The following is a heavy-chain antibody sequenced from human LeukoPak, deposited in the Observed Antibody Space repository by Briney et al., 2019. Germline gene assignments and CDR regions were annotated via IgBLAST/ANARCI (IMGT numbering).Heavy chain of an antibody. CDR2: FYYSGST. D-gene: IGHD6-13*01. J-gene: IGHJ4*02. CDR1: GDSISSSY. V-gene: IGHV4-59*08. CDR3: ARHANAYSSSWFDY. Sequence: PSETLSLTCTVSGDSISSSYWNWIRQPPGKGPEWIGYFYYSGSTNYNPSLKSRVTISVDTSRNQFSLKLSSVTAADTAVYYCARHANAYSSSWFDYWGQGTLVTVSS.